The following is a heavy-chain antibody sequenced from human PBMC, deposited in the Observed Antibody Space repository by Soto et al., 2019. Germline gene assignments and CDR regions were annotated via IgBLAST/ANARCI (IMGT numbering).Heavy chain of an antibody. J-gene: IGHJ2*01. Sequence: EVQLVESGGGLVQPGGSLRLSCAASGFTFSSYWMSWVRQAPGKGPEWVANIKQAGSEKYYVDSVKGRFTISRDNAKNSLYLQMNSLSAEDTAVYYCVQSRRDGYNSYVWYFALWGRGTLVTVSS. CDR1: GFTFSSYW. V-gene: IGHV3-7*05. CDR3: VQSRRDGYNSYVWYFAL. D-gene: IGHD5-12*01. CDR2: IKQAGSEK.